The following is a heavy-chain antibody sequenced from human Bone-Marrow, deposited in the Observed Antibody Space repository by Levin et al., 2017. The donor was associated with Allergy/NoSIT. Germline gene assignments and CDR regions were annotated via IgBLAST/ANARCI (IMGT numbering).Heavy chain of an antibody. Sequence: GGSLRLSCAASGFTFSSYAMSWVRQAPGKGLEWVSAISGSGGSTYYADSVKGRFTISRDNSKNTLYLQMNSLRAEDTAVYYCAKDPSILTGSRRIHWFDPWGQGTLVTVSS. D-gene: IGHD3-9*01. CDR1: GFTFSSYA. CDR2: ISGSGGST. V-gene: IGHV3-23*01. CDR3: AKDPSILTGSRRIHWFDP. J-gene: IGHJ5*02.